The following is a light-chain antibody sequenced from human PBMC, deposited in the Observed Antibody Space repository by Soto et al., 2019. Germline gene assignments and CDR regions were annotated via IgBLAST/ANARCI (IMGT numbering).Light chain of an antibody. CDR1: QSVSTN. V-gene: IGKV3-15*01. CDR2: AAS. Sequence: EIVMTQSPATLSVSPGERATLSFRSSQSVSTNLAWYQQKPGQAPRLLIYAASTRATGIPARFSGTGSGTEFTLTISSLQSEDFAVYYCQQYNNRPRTFGQGTKVDIK. CDR3: QQYNNRPRT. J-gene: IGKJ1*01.